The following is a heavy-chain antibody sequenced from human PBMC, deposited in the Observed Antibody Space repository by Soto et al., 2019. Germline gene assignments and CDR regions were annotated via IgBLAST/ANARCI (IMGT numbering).Heavy chain of an antibody. J-gene: IGHJ4*02. V-gene: IGHV3-48*01. Sequence: PGGSLRLSCAASGFTFSSYSMNWVRQAPGKGLEWVSYISSSSSTIYYADSVKGRFTISRDNAKNSLYLQMNSLRAEDTAVYYCARDSDWNDAFALDYWGQGTLVTVSS. D-gene: IGHD1-1*01. CDR1: GFTFSSYS. CDR3: ARDSDWNDAFALDY. CDR2: ISSSSSTI.